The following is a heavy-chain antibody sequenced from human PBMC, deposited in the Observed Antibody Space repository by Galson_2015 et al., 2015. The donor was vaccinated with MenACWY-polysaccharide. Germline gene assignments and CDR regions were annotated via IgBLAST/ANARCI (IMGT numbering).Heavy chain of an antibody. Sequence: SLRLSCAASGFSLNSYWMHWVRQAPGKGLVWVSRINSDGSSTAYAGSVKGRFTISRDNAKNTLHLQVDSLRVEDTAVYYCARHFDWAFDYRGQGTLVTVSS. J-gene: IGHJ4*02. V-gene: IGHV3-74*01. CDR2: INSDGSST. CDR1: GFSLNSYW. CDR3: ARHFDWAFDY. D-gene: IGHD3-9*01.